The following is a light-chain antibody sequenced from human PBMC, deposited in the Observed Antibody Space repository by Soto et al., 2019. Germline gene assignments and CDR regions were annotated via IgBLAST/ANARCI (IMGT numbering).Light chain of an antibody. Sequence: EIVLTQSPATLSLSPGDRATLSCRASQSVSTFLSWYQQKPGQAPRLLIFDASNRAPGIPARFSGSGSGTDFTLTISSLEPEDFAVYYCQQRSNWPRVTFGGGTKVEIK. CDR3: QQRSNWPRVT. V-gene: IGKV3-11*01. J-gene: IGKJ4*01. CDR1: QSVSTF. CDR2: DAS.